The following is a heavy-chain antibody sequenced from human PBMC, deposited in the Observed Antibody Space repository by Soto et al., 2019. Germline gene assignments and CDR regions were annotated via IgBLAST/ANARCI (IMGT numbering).Heavy chain of an antibody. D-gene: IGHD2-2*01. CDR1: GFTFSSYA. CDR3: ANEARVVFIVVVPADQVDY. CDR2: ISGSGGST. J-gene: IGHJ4*02. Sequence: EVQLLESGGGLVQPGGSLRLSCAASGFTFSSYAMSWVRQAPGKGLEWVSAISGSGGSTYYADSVKGRFTISRDNSKNTQYLQMNSVRAEDTAVYYCANEARVVFIVVVPADQVDYWGQGTLVTVSS. V-gene: IGHV3-23*01.